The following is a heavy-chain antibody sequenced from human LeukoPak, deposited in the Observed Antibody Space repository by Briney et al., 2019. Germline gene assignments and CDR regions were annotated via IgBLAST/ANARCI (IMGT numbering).Heavy chain of an antibody. CDR3: ATTLHSGYYDLY. Sequence: PGGSLRLSCAASGFTFSSSAMSWVRQAPGKGLEWVSGIGGSGAGTYYAVSVKGRFTISIDNSKNTLYLQMNSLRAEDTAVYYCATTLHSGYYDLYWGQGTLVTVSS. V-gene: IGHV3-23*01. CDR1: GFTFSSSA. CDR2: IGGSGAGT. D-gene: IGHD3-22*01. J-gene: IGHJ4*02.